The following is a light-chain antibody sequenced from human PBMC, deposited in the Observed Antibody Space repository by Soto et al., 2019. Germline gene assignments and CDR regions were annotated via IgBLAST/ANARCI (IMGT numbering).Light chain of an antibody. Sequence: GDRVTITCRASQSVSWWLAWYQQKPGKGPKLLIYDASSLQSRVPSRFSGSGSGTEFTLTISSLQPEDFATYYCQQYNGDSYTFGQGTKLEI. V-gene: IGKV1-5*01. CDR3: QQYNGDSYT. CDR1: QSVSWW. J-gene: IGKJ2*01. CDR2: DAS.